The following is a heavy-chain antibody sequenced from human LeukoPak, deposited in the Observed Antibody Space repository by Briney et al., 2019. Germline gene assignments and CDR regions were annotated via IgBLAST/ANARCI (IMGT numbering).Heavy chain of an antibody. V-gene: IGHV3-48*02. CDR2: ISSGSSTI. CDR3: ARRSGSYWD. CDR1: GFTFSSYS. D-gene: IGHD1-26*01. J-gene: IGHJ4*02. Sequence: GGSLRLSCAASGFTFSSYSMNWVRQAPGKWLEWVSYISSGSSTISYADYVKGRFTISRDNDKNSLYLQMNSLRDEDTAVYYCARRSGSYWDWGQGTLVTVSS.